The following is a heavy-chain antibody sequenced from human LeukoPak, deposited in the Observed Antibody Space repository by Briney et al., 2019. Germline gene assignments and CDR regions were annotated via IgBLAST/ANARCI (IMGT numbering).Heavy chain of an antibody. CDR1: GFTFSSYA. Sequence: PGGSLRLSCAASGFTFSSYAMHWVRQAPGKGLEYVSAISSNGGSTHYANSVKGRFTISRDNSKNTLYLQMGSLRAEDMAVYYCARDLGYYYDSSGYSYYFDYWGQGTLVTVSS. CDR2: ISSNGGST. CDR3: ARDLGYYYDSSGYSYYFDY. V-gene: IGHV3-64*01. J-gene: IGHJ4*02. D-gene: IGHD3-22*01.